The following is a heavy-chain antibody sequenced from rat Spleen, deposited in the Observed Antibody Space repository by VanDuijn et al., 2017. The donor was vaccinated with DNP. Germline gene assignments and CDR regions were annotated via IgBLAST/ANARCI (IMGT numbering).Heavy chain of an antibody. V-gene: IGHV5-31*01. CDR3: ARREGQLFDY. J-gene: IGHJ2*01. D-gene: IGHD1-10*01. CDR2: ITSGSGTT. CDR1: GFTFNDYW. Sequence: EVQLVESGGGLVQPGRSLKVSCIASGFTFNDYWMTWIRQVPGKGLEWIASITSGSGTTSYPDSVKGRFTISRDDAKDTLSLQMNSLRSEDTATYYCARREGQLFDYWGQGVMVTVSS.